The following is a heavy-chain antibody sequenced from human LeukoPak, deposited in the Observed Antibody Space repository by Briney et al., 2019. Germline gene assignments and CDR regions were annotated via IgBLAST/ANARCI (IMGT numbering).Heavy chain of an antibody. CDR1: GFSFSTYS. J-gene: IGHJ5*02. V-gene: IGHV3-23*01. D-gene: IGHD2-21*01. Sequence: GGSLRLSCAASGFSFSTYSFSWVRQAPGKGLEWVSGISASGGDTFYADSVKGRFTISRDNSKNTLSLQMNSLRVEDTAIYYCAKDVRRCNCACTWGQGTLVTVSS. CDR3: AKDVRRCNCACT. CDR2: ISASGGDT.